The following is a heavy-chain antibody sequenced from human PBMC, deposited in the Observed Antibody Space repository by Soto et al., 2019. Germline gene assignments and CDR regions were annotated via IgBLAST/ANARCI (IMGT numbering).Heavy chain of an antibody. CDR1: GYTFTSYG. Sequence: QVQLVQSGAEVKKPGASVKVSCKASGYTFTSYGISWVRQAPGQXXXXXGWISAYNGNTNYAQKLQGRVTMTTDTSTSTAYMEXRSLRSDXTAVYYCARDRPAVAGVPYYYYGMDVWGQGTTVTVSS. J-gene: IGHJ6*02. V-gene: IGHV1-18*01. D-gene: IGHD6-19*01. CDR3: ARDRPAVAGVPYYYYGMDV. CDR2: ISAYNGNT.